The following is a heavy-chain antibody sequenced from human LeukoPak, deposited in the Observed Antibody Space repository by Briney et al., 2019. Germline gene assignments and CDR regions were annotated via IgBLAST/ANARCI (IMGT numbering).Heavy chain of an antibody. Sequence: GGSLRLSCAASGFTFSSYSMNWVRQAPGKGLEWVSSISSRSSYIYHADSVKGRFTISRDNAKNSLYLQMNSLRAEDTAVYYCAREAYYYDSSGYVHDAFDIWGQGTVITVSS. J-gene: IGHJ3*02. CDR2: ISSRSSYI. V-gene: IGHV3-21*01. CDR3: AREAYYYDSSGYVHDAFDI. CDR1: GFTFSSYS. D-gene: IGHD3-22*01.